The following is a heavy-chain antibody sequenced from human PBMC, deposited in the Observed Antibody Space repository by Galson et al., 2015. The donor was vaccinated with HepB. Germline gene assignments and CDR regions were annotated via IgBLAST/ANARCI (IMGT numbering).Heavy chain of an antibody. Sequence: KVSCKASGGTLSSYPISWVRQVPGQGLEWMGRISAYNDDAQYAESFQGRVTMTTDTSTNTTYMFLRSLRSGDTAMFYCARIEGGSRYFQHWGQGTLVTVSS. V-gene: IGHV1-18*01. CDR3: ARIEGGSRYFQH. J-gene: IGHJ1*01. CDR2: ISAYNDDA. D-gene: IGHD5/OR15-5a*01. CDR1: GGTLSSYP.